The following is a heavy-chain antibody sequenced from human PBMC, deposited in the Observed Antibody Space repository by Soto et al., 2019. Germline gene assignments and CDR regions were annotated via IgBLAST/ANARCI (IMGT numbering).Heavy chain of an antibody. J-gene: IGHJ4*02. CDR3: ARYGCSGGSCYYGYFDY. Sequence: SETLSLTCTVSGGSISSYYWSWIRQPPGKGLEWIGYIYYSGSTNYNPSLKSRVTISVDTSKNQFSLKLSSVTAADTAVYYCARYGCSGGSCYYGYFDYWGQGTLATVSS. CDR2: IYYSGST. V-gene: IGHV4-59*08. CDR1: GGSISSYY. D-gene: IGHD2-15*01.